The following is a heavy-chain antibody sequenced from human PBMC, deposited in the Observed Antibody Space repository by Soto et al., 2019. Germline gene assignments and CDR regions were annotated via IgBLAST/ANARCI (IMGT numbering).Heavy chain of an antibody. CDR1: GYTFTSYG. CDR3: ARVGPDYGDYRPPYYFDY. CDR2: ISAYNGNT. Sequence: GASVKVSCKASGYTFTSYGISWVRQGPGQGLEWIGWISAYNGNTNYAQKLQGRVTITTDTTTSTAYMELRSLRSDDTAVYYCARVGPDYGDYRPPYYFDYWGQGTLVTVSS. D-gene: IGHD4-17*01. J-gene: IGHJ4*02. V-gene: IGHV1-18*01.